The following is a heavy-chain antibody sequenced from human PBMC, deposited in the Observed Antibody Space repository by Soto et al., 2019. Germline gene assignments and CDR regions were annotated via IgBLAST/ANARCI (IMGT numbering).Heavy chain of an antibody. J-gene: IGHJ4*02. CDR1: GGTFSSYA. V-gene: IGHV1-69*01. CDR2: IIPIFGTA. Sequence: QVQLVQSGAEVKKPGSSVKVSCKASGGTFSSYAISWVRQAPGQGLEWMGGIIPIFGTANYAQKFQGRVTITADESTSTAYMELSSLRSEDTAVYYCAKGGYYDFWSGYRSPDFDYWGQGTLVTVSS. D-gene: IGHD3-3*01. CDR3: AKGGYYDFWSGYRSPDFDY.